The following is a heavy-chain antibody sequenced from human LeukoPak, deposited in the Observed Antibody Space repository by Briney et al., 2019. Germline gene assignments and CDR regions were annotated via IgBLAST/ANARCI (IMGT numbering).Heavy chain of an antibody. Sequence: GGSLRLSCAASGFTVSSNYMSWVRQAPGKGLEWVSVIYSGGSTYYADSVKGRFTISRDNSKNTLYLQMNSLRAEDTAVYCCARGPDIVATKEYDYWGQGTLVTVSS. J-gene: IGHJ4*02. CDR1: GFTVSSNY. CDR3: ARGPDIVATKEYDY. V-gene: IGHV3-53*01. CDR2: IYSGGST. D-gene: IGHD5-12*01.